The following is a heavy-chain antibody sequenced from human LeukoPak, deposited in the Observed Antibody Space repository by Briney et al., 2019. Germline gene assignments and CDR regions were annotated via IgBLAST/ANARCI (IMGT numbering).Heavy chain of an antibody. CDR3: STGSGHAFDI. CDR1: GFTFSSYW. CDR2: ISSDGSSA. V-gene: IGHV3-74*01. Sequence: GGSLRLSCAASGFTFSSYWMHWVRQVPGKGLVWVSRISSDGSSASYADSVKGRFTISRDNAKNTLYVQMNSLRAEDTAVYYRSTGSGHAFDIWGRGTMVTVSS. J-gene: IGHJ3*02. D-gene: IGHD3-10*01.